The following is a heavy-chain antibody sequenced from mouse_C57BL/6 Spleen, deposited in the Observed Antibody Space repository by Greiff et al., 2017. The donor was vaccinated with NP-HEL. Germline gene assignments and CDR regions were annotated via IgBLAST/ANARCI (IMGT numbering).Heavy chain of an antibody. Sequence: VQLQQPGAELVRPGASVKLSCTASGFNIKDDYMHWVKQRPEQGLEWIGWIDPENGDTEYASKFQGKATITADTSSNTAYLQLSSLTSEDTAVYYCTTGLRLLAWFADWGKGTLVTVSA. CDR3: TTGLRLLAWFAD. CDR2: IDPENGDT. CDR1: GFNIKDDY. V-gene: IGHV14-4*01. D-gene: IGHD3-2*02. J-gene: IGHJ3*01.